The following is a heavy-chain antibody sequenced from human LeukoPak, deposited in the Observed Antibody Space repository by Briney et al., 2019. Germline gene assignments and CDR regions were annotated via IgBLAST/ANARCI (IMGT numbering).Heavy chain of an antibody. CDR1: GYTFTGYY. V-gene: IGHV1-2*02. D-gene: IGHD1-26*01. J-gene: IGHJ4*02. CDR3: ARDHDIVGALGSNFDY. Sequence: ASVKVSCKASGYTFTGYYMHWVRQAPGQGLEWMGWINPNSGGTNYAQKFQGRVTMTRDTSISTAYMELSRLRSDDTAVYYCARDHDIVGALGSNFDYWGQGTLVTVSS. CDR2: INPNSGGT.